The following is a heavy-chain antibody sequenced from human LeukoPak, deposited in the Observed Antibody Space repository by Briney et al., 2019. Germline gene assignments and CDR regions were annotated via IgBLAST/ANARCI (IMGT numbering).Heavy chain of an antibody. CDR2: IIPIFGTA. V-gene: IGHV1-69*05. D-gene: IGHD2-15*01. J-gene: IGHJ5*02. CDR3: ATSNPTRGNWFDP. CDR1: GGTFSSYA. Sequence: SVKVSCKASGGTFSSYAIRWVRQAPGQGLEWMGRIIPIFGTANYAQKFQGRVTITTDESTSTAYMELSSLRSEDTAVYYCATSNPTRGNWFDPWGQGTLVTVSS.